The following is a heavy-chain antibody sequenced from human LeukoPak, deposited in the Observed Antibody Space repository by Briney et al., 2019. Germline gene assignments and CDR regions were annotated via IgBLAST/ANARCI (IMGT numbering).Heavy chain of an antibody. CDR2: ISHSGGT. V-gene: IGHV4-34*01. D-gene: IGHD2-15*01. CDR1: GGSFSNYY. CDR3: ARVLVAVGVDY. Sequence: SETLSLTCAVYGGSFSNYYWSWIRQPPGMGLEWIGEISHSGGTNYNPPLKSRVTISIDTSKNQFSLKLTSVTAADTAVYYCARVLVAVGVDYWGQGGLVTVSS. J-gene: IGHJ4*02.